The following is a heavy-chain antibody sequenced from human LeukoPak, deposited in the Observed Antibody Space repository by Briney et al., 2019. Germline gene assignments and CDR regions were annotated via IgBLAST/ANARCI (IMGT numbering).Heavy chain of an antibody. CDR3: ARGGPFPSSSSSREYYLDY. D-gene: IGHD6-6*01. CDR1: GYDFINYG. CDR2: RSIYNGNA. J-gene: IGHJ4*02. V-gene: IGHV1-18*01. Sequence: ASVKVSCKASGYDFINYGISWVRQAPGQGLEWIGWRSIYNGNADYKLQGRVTMTTDTSTSTAYMELRSLRSDDTAVYYCARGGPFPSSSSSREYYLDYWGQGPLVTVSS.